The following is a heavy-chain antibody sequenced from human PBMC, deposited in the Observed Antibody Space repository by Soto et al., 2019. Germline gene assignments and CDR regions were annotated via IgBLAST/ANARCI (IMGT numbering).Heavy chain of an antibody. D-gene: IGHD2-21*02. CDR2: MYNTGST. CDR1: GGSIGGYY. CDR3: ARDLWGYCGTDCYPLDV. J-gene: IGHJ6*02. V-gene: IGHV4-59*01. Sequence: PSETLSLTCTVSGGSIGGYYVSWIRQPPGKGLEWIGYMYNTGSTVYNPSFKSRVTISVDTSKNQFSLKLNSVTAADTAVYYCARDLWGYCGTDCYPLDVWGQGTTVTVSS.